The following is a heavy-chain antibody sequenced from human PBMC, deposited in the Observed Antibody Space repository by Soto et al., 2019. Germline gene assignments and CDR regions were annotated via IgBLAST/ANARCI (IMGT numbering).Heavy chain of an antibody. D-gene: IGHD2-8*01. CDR3: VHHGGVPYYHDF. V-gene: IGHV4-4*02. CDR1: GGSLSSSSW. J-gene: IGHJ4*02. Sequence: SETLSLTCAVSGGSLSSSSWWSWVRQPPGKTLEWLGEIFYSGSTKYDPSLNSRVTISADQSKNDFSLRLSSVTAADTAVYYCVHHGGVPYYHDFWGQGMLVTVSS. CDR2: IFYSGST.